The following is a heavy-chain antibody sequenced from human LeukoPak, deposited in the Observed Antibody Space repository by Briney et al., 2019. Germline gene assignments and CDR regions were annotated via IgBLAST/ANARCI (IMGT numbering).Heavy chain of an antibody. CDR2: INHSGST. J-gene: IGHJ4*02. CDR1: GGSISGSTFY. V-gene: IGHV4-39*07. CDR3: AITDSSGYYPLIN. D-gene: IGHD3-22*01. Sequence: SETLSLTCTVSGGSISGSTFYWAWIRQPPGKGLEWIGEINHSGSTNYNPSLKSRVTISVDTSKNQFSLKLSSVTAADTAVYYCAITDSSGYYPLINWGQGTLVTVSS.